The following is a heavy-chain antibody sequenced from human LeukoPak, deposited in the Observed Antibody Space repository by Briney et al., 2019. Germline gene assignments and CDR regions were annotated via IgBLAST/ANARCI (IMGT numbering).Heavy chain of an antibody. V-gene: IGHV3-64*04. CDR2: INGDGRTT. Sequence: GGSLRLSCSASGFIFSTYTMYWVRQAPGKGLEYVSVINGDGRTTYYIDSVKGRFTISRDNSKNTLYLQMNSLRAEDTAVYYCAKHHIVVVTAIRFDYWGQGTLVTVSS. D-gene: IGHD2-21*02. CDR1: GFIFSTYT. CDR3: AKHHIVVVTAIRFDY. J-gene: IGHJ4*02.